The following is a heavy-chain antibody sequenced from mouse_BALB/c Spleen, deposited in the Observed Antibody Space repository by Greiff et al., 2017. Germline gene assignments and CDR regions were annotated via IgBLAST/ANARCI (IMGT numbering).Heavy chain of an antibody. V-gene: IGHV3-6*02. CDR1: GYSITSGYY. D-gene: IGHD1-1*01. J-gene: IGHJ2*01. CDR2: ISYDGSN. Sequence: EVKLLESGPGLVKPSQSLSLTCSVTGYSITSGYYWNWIRQFPGNKLEWMGYISYDGSNNYNPSLKNRISITRDTSKNQFFLKLNSVTTEDTATYYCARGSSPLYYFDYWGQGTTLTVSS. CDR3: ARGSSPLYYFDY.